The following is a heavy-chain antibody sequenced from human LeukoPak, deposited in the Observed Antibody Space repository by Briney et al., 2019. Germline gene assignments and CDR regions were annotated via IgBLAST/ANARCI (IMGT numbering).Heavy chain of an antibody. V-gene: IGHV3-21*01. J-gene: IGHJ4*02. CDR2: ISSSSSYI. Sequence: PGGSLRLSCAASGFTFSSYSMNWVRQAPGKGLEWVSSISSSSSYIYYADSVKGRFTISRDNAKNSLYLQMNSLRAEGTAVYYCAKSRYYDILTGYLHWGQGTLVTVSS. CDR3: AKSRYYDILTGYLH. CDR1: GFTFSSYS. D-gene: IGHD3-9*01.